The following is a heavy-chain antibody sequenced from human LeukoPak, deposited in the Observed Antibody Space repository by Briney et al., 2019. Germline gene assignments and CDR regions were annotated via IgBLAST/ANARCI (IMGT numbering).Heavy chain of an antibody. CDR1: GYSISSGYY. J-gene: IGHJ4*02. CDR2: IYHSGST. Sequence: PSETLSLTCTVSGYSISSGYYWGWIRQPPGKGLEWIGSIYHSGSTYYNPTLKSRVTISVDTSKNQFSLKLSSVTAADTAVYYCARSDPQQWLATVDYWGQGTLVTVSS. D-gene: IGHD6-19*01. CDR3: ARSDPQQWLATVDY. V-gene: IGHV4-38-2*02.